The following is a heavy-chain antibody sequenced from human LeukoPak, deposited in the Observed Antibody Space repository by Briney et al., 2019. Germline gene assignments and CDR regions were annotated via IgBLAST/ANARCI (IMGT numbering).Heavy chain of an antibody. CDR2: IIPIFGTA. J-gene: IGHJ6*03. CDR3: AVDRYCSSTSCYRKYYYYYYMDV. CDR1: GGTFSSYA. D-gene: IGHD2-2*01. V-gene: IGHV1-69*05. Sequence: ASVTVSCKASGGTFSSYAISWVRQAPGQGLEWMGGIIPIFGTANYAQKFQGRVTITTDESTSTAYMELSSLRSEDTAVYYCAVDRYCSSTSCYRKYYYYYYMDVWGKGTTVTVSS.